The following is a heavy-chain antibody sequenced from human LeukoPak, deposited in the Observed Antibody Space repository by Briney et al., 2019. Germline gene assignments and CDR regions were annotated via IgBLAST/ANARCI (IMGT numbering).Heavy chain of an antibody. J-gene: IGHJ4*02. CDR2: IWYDGSNK. Sequence: GGSLRLSCAASGFTFSSYGMHWVRQAPGKGLGWVAVIWYDGSNKYYADSVKGRFTISRDNSKNTLYLQMNSLRAEDTAVYYCAREGIAVAGPPKRLFDYWGQGALVTVSS. CDR1: GFTFSSYG. D-gene: IGHD6-19*01. CDR3: AREGIAVAGPPKRLFDY. V-gene: IGHV3-33*01.